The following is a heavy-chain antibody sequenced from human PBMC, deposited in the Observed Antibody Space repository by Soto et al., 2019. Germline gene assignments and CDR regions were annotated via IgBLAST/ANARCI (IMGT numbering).Heavy chain of an antibody. J-gene: IGHJ6*02. CDR1: GLTFSSYA. Sequence: PGGSLRLSCGASGLTFSSYAMIWVRQAPGKGLEWVSAISGSGGSTYYADSVKGRFTISRDNSKNTLYLQMNSLRAEDTAVYYCAKWDCSSTSCYISGYYYYYGMDVWGQGTTVTVSS. CDR3: AKWDCSSTSCYISGYYYYYGMDV. D-gene: IGHD2-2*02. V-gene: IGHV3-23*01. CDR2: ISGSGGST.